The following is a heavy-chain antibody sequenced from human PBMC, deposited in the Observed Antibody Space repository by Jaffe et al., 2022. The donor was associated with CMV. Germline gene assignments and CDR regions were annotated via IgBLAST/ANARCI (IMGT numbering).Heavy chain of an antibody. V-gene: IGHV4-4*07. J-gene: IGHJ4*02. D-gene: IGHD2-21*02. CDR3: ARFTEDGGNSYYFDY. Sequence: QVQLQESGPGLVKPSETLSLTCTVSGGSISSYYWSWIRQPAGKGLEWIGRIYTSGSTNYNPSLKSRVTMSVDTSKNQFSLKLSSVTAADTAVYYCARFTEDGGNSYYFDYWGQGTLVTVSS. CDR2: IYTSGST. CDR1: GGSISSYY.